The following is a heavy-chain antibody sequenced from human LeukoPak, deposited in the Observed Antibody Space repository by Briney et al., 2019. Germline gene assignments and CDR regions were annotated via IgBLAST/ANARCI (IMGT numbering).Heavy chain of an antibody. CDR2: IYYSGST. V-gene: IGHV4-59*11. CDR1: GGSISSHY. CDR3: ARVGSGWGRYFDL. Sequence: KPSETLSLTCTVSGGSISSHYWSWIRQPPGKGLEWIGYIYYSGSTNYNPSLKSRVTISVDTSKNQFSLKLSSVTAADTAVYYCARVGSGWGRYFDLWGRGTLVTVSS. D-gene: IGHD6-19*01. J-gene: IGHJ2*01.